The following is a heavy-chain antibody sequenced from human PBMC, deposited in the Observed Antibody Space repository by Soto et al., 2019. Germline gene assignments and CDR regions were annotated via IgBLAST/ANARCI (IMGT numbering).Heavy chain of an antibody. D-gene: IGHD2-15*01. CDR3: ARDCSGGSCYVEGAFDI. V-gene: IGHV4-31*03. CDR1: GGSISSGGYY. J-gene: IGHJ3*02. CDR2: IYYSGST. Sequence: QVQLQESGPGLVKPSQTLSLTCTVSGGSISSGGYYWSWIRQHPGKGLEWIGYIYYSGSTYYNPSLKSRVTISVDTSKTQFSLKLSSVTAADTAVYYCARDCSGGSCYVEGAFDIWGQGTMVTVSS.